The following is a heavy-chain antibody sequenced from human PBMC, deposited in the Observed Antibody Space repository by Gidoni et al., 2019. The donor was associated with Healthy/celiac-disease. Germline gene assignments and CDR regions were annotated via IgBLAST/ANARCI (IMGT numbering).Heavy chain of an antibody. CDR2: IDWDDDK. CDR3: ARIDFAVWRDAFDI. CDR1: GFSLSTSGMR. Sequence: QVTLKESGPALVKPTQTLTLTCTFSGFSLSTSGMRVSWIRQPPGKALEWLARIDWDDDKFYSTSLKTRLTISKDTSKNQVVLTMTNMDPVDTATYYCARIDFAVWRDAFDIWGQGTMVTVSS. V-gene: IGHV2-70*04. J-gene: IGHJ3*02. D-gene: IGHD3-3*01.